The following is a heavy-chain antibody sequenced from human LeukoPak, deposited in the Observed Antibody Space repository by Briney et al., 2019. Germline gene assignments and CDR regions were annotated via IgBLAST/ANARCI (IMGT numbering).Heavy chain of an antibody. Sequence: GGSLRLSCAASGFIFSNYGMHWVRQAPGKGLEGVAVIWYDGSNKYYADSVKGRFTISRDNSKNTLYLQMNSLRAEDTAVYYCAKWGRFGESFDYWGQGTLVTVSS. D-gene: IGHD3-10*01. J-gene: IGHJ4*02. CDR2: IWYDGSNK. V-gene: IGHV3-33*08. CDR3: AKWGRFGESFDY. CDR1: GFIFSNYG.